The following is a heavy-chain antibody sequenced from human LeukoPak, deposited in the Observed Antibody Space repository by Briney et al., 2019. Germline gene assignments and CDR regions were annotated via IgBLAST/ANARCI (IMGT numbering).Heavy chain of an antibody. CDR2: VHLDGRT. J-gene: IGHJ4*02. CDR3: AREGGFYRPLDY. CDR1: GGSITTTNW. Sequence: PSGTLSLTCGVPGGSITTTNWWTWVRQPPGKGLEWIGEVHLDGRTNYNPSLESRLTISVDLSENHISLRLTSVTAADTAVYYCAREGGFYRPLDYSGQGTLVTVSS. D-gene: IGHD3-3*01. V-gene: IGHV4-4*02.